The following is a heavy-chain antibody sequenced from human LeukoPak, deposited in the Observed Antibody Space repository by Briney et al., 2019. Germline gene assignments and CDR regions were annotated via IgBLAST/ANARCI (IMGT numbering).Heavy chain of an antibody. CDR1: GFTFSSHA. CDR2: ISGSGDRT. J-gene: IGHJ5*02. D-gene: IGHD2-21*01. V-gene: IGHV3-23*01. CDR3: AKDRGEHWFDP. Sequence: PGGSLRLTCAASGFTFSSHAMSWVRQAPGEGPEWVSAISGSGDRTYYADSVKGRFTISRDSSKNTLHLQMNSLRAEDTAVYYCAKDRGEHWFDPWGQGTLVTVSS.